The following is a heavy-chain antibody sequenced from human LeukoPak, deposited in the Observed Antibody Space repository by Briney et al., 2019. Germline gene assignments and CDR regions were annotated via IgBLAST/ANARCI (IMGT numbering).Heavy chain of an antibody. D-gene: IGHD3-22*01. J-gene: IGHJ4*02. Sequence: GGSLRLSCAASGFTFSNYAMHWVRQAPGKGLEWVAVISYDGSNKYYADSVKGRFTISRDNSKNTLYLQMNSLRAEDTAVYYCAKTYYYDSSGYYSPFDYWGQGTLVTVSS. CDR3: AKTYYYDSSGYYSPFDY. CDR2: ISYDGSNK. V-gene: IGHV3-30-3*02. CDR1: GFTFSNYA.